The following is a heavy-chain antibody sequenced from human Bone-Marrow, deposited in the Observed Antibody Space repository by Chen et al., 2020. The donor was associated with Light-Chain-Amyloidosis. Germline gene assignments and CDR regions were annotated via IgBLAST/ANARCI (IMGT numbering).Heavy chain of an antibody. V-gene: IGHV3-53*04. CDR3: VGGGD. CDR1: GFIVSNNY. CDR2: IYGGGSK. J-gene: IGHJ4*02. D-gene: IGHD3-16*01. Sequence: EVQLVESGGGLVQPGGSLRLSCAASGFIVSNNYMNWVRQAPGKGLEWVSVIYGGGSKYYADAVKGRCTTSRQNPKNTLYLQRNSRRAEDTAVYYGVGGGDGGQGTLVTVSS.